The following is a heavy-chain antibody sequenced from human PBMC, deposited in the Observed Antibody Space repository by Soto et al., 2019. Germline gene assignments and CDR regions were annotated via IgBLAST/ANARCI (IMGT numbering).Heavy chain of an antibody. CDR3: ARVDGSTWPFDF. J-gene: IGHJ4*02. CDR1: GFTFSDYT. Sequence: GGSLRLSCAASGFTFSDYTINWVRLAPGKGLEWVSSISSSSSYIYYADSVKGRFTISRDNAKSSLYLQMNSLRAEDTAVYYCARVDGSTWPFDFWGQGTLVTVSS. CDR2: ISSSSSYI. D-gene: IGHD6-13*01. V-gene: IGHV3-21*01.